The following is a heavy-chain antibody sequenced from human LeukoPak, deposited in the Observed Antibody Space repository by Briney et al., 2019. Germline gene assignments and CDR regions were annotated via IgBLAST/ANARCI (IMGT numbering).Heavy chain of an antibody. V-gene: IGHV4-31*03. D-gene: IGHD3-9*01. CDR2: IYYSGSA. Sequence: SETLSLTCTVSGGSISSGSYYWNWFRQHPGKGLEWIGYIYYSGSAYYNPSLKSRVTISIDTSKNQFSLKLNSVTAADTAVYYCARAYFNYDYYGAFEIWGQGAMVTVSS. CDR3: ARAYFNYDYYGAFEI. CDR1: GGSISSGSYY. J-gene: IGHJ3*02.